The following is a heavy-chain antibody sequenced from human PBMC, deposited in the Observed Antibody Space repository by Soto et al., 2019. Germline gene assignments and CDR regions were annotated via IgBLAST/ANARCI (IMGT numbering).Heavy chain of an antibody. CDR1: GGTFSSYA. CDR2: IIPIFGTA. D-gene: IGHD2-2*01. J-gene: IGHJ6*02. V-gene: IGHV1-69*06. Sequence: QVQLVQSGAEVKKPGSSVKVSCKASGGTFSSYAISWVRQAPGQGLEWMGGIIPIFGTANYAQKFQGRVTITADKSTSTAYMELSSLRSEDTAVYYCARGAVGYCSSTSCLPYYYYGMDVWGQGTTVTVSS. CDR3: ARGAVGYCSSTSCLPYYYYGMDV.